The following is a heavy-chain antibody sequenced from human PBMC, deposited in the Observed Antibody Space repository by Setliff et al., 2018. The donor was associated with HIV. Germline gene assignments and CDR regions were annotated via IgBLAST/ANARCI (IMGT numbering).Heavy chain of an antibody. J-gene: IGHJ4*02. D-gene: IGHD5-12*01. V-gene: IGHV1-24*01. CDR3: ATAPLRSGYDPPFDY. Sequence: ASVKVSCKVSGYTLTELSMHWVRQAPGRGLEWMGGFDPEDGETIYAQKFQGRVTMTEDTSTDTAYMELSSLRSEGPAVYYCATAPLRSGYDPPFDYWGQGTLVTVSS. CDR1: GYTLTELS. CDR2: FDPEDGET.